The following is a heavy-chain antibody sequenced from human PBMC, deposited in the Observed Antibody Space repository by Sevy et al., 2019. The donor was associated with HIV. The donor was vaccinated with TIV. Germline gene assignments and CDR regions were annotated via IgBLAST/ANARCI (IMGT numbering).Heavy chain of an antibody. CDR1: GYSITTDYY. CDR3: ATYDFWSGSVVDY. CDR2: IYRSGST. J-gene: IGHJ4*02. Sequence: SETRSLTCTVSGYSITTDYYWGWIRQPPGKGLEWIGSIYRSGSTYYNPSLKSRVSMSVDSSKNQLSLKLRSVTAADTAVYFCATYDFWSGSVVDYWGRGTLVTVSS. D-gene: IGHD3-3*01. V-gene: IGHV4-38-2*02.